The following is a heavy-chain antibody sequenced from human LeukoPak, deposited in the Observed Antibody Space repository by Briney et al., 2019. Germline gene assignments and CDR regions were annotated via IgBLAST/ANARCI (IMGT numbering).Heavy chain of an antibody. CDR2: ISGSGGGP. V-gene: IGHV3-23*01. Sequence: AGGPLRLSCAASVFTFSSYSMNWVRQAPGKGLEWVSTISGSGGGPSYADSVKGRFTISGDNSKNTLYLHMNSLRAEDTAVYYCAKDYRAGATRWFDPWGQGTLVTVSS. D-gene: IGHD1/OR15-1a*01. CDR3: AKDYRAGATRWFDP. J-gene: IGHJ5*02. CDR1: VFTFSSYS.